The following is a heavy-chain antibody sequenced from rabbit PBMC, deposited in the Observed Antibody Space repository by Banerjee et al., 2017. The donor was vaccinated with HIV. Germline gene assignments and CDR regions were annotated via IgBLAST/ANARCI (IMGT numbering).Heavy chain of an antibody. CDR2: IYTDSDGT. J-gene: IGHJ4*01. V-gene: IGHV1S43*01. D-gene: IGHD1-1*01. Sequence: QSLEESRGDLVKPGASLTLTCTASGFSFSTTYYMCWVRQAPGKGLELIACIYTDSDGTWYASWVNGRFTITRSTSLNTVTLQMTSLTAADTATYFCARGDTGSRHSPFNLWGPGTLVTVS. CDR1: GFSFSTTYY. CDR3: ARGDTGSRHSPFNL.